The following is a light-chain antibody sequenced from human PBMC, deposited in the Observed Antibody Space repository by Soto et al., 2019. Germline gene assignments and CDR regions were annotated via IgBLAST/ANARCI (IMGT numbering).Light chain of an antibody. CDR3: QQYNSYSGYT. V-gene: IGKV1-5*03. Sequence: DIQMTQSPSTLSASVGDRVTITCRASQSINSWLAWYQQKPGKPPKLLIYKASSLESGVPSRFSGSGSGTEFTLTISSLQSDDFATYYCQQYNSYSGYTFGQGTKLEIK. J-gene: IGKJ2*01. CDR1: QSINSW. CDR2: KAS.